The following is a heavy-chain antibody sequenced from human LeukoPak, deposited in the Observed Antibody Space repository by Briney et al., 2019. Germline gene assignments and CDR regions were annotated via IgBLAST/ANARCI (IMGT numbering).Heavy chain of an antibody. CDR1: GGTFSSYA. V-gene: IGHV1-69*01. D-gene: IGHD3-16*01. CDR2: IIPIFGTA. Sequence: GSSVKVSCKASGGTFSSYAISWVRQAPGQGLEWMGGIIPIFGTANYAQKFQGRVTITADESTSTAYVELSSLRSEDTAVYYCASGPPGGRCFDYWGQGTLVTVSS. CDR3: ASGPPGGRCFDY. J-gene: IGHJ4*02.